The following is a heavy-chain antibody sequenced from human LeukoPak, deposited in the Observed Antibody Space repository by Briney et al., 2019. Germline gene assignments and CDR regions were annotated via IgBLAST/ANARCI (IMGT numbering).Heavy chain of an antibody. Sequence: SETPSLTCTVSGGSISSYYWSWIRQPPGKGLEWIGYIYYSGSTNYNPSLKSRVTISVDTSKNQFSLKLSSVTAADTAVYYCARAMIVEEGFDYWGQGTLVTVSS. CDR1: GGSISSYY. V-gene: IGHV4-59*01. CDR2: IYYSGST. D-gene: IGHD3-22*01. CDR3: ARAMIVEEGFDY. J-gene: IGHJ4*02.